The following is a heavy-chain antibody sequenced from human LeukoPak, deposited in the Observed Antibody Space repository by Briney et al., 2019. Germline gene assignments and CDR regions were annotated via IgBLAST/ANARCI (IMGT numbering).Heavy chain of an antibody. CDR3: ARDWGAAGLWDY. V-gene: IGHV3-7*05. CDR2: IKEDGSEK. Sequence: GGSLRLSCASSGFTFSNYWMSWVRQAPGKGLEWVANIKEDGSEKDYVDSVKGRFTISRDNAKNSLYLQMNSLRAEDTAICYCARDWGAAGLWDYWGQGTLVTVSS. J-gene: IGHJ4*02. D-gene: IGHD6-13*01. CDR1: GFTFSNYW.